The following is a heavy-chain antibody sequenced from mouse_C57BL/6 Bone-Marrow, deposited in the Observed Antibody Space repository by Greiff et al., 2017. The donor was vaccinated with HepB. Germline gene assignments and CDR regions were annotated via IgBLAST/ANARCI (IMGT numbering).Heavy chain of an antibody. D-gene: IGHD1-1*01. CDR2: IDPSDSYT. J-gene: IGHJ4*01. CDR1: GYTFTSYW. CDR3: ASGADYYGSSDYAMDY. Sequence: QVQLQQPGAELVKPGASVKLSCKASGYTFTSYWMQWVKQRPGQGLEWIGEIDPSDSYTNYNQKFKGKATLTADKSSSTAYMQLNSLTSEDSAVYFCASGADYYGSSDYAMDYWGQGTSVTVSS. V-gene: IGHV1-50*01.